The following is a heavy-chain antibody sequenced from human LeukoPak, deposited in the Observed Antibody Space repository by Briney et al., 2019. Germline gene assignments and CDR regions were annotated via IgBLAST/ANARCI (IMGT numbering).Heavy chain of an antibody. CDR2: FSVTGGNT. Sequence: PGGSLRLSCAASGFTFSSYAMSWVRQAPGKGLEWVSGFSVTGGNTYYADSVKGRFTISRDNSKNTLYLQMNSLRAEDTAVYYCARGGGTSVHWGQGTLVTVSS. V-gene: IGHV3-23*01. D-gene: IGHD3-16*01. CDR3: ARGGGTSVH. CDR1: GFTFSSYA. J-gene: IGHJ4*02.